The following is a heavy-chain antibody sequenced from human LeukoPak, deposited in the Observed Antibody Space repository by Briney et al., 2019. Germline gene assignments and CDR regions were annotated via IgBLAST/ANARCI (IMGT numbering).Heavy chain of an antibody. CDR2: IYYSGST. D-gene: IGHD1-26*01. CDR1: GGSISSYY. CDR3: AGSIVGATYNWFDP. J-gene: IGHJ5*02. V-gene: IGHV4-59*01. Sequence: PSETLSLTCTVSGGSISSYYWSWIRQPPGKGLEWIGYIYYSGSTNYNPSLKSRVTISVDTSKNQFSLKLSSVTATDTAVYYCAGSIVGATYNWFDPWGQGTLVTVSS.